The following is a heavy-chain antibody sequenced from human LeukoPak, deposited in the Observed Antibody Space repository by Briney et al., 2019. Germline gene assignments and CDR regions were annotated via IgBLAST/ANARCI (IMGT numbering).Heavy chain of an antibody. D-gene: IGHD6-13*01. J-gene: IGHJ4*02. V-gene: IGHV3-7*01. CDR1: GFTFSSYW. Sequence: PGGSLRLSCAASGFTFSSYWMSWVRQAPGKGLEWVANIKQDGSEKYYVDSVKGRFTISRDNAKNSLYLQMNSPRAEDTAVYYCARERVEYSSSCFDYWGQGTLVTVSS. CDR2: IKQDGSEK. CDR3: ARERVEYSSSCFDY.